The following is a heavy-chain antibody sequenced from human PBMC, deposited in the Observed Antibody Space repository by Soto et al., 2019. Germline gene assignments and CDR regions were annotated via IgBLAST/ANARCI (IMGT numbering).Heavy chain of an antibody. J-gene: IGHJ6*02. CDR2: MNPNSGNT. CDR1: GYTFTSYD. V-gene: IGHV1-8*01. Sequence: ASVKVSCKASGYTFTSYDINWVRQATGQGLEWMGWMNPNSGNTGYAQKFQGRVTMTRNTSISTAYMELSSLRSEDTAVYYCAKEVVPAALYGMDVWGQGTTVTVSS. CDR3: AKEVVPAALYGMDV. D-gene: IGHD2-2*01.